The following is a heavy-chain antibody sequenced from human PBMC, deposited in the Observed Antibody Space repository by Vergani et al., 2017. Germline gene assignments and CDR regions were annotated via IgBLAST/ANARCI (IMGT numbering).Heavy chain of an antibody. CDR2: SNAGNGNT. CDR3: ARGLRYXSGGSCYADYYYYGMDV. J-gene: IGHJ6*01. D-gene: IGHD2-15*01. V-gene: IGHV1-3*02. Sequence: QVQLVQSGAEVKKPGASVKVSCKASGYTFTSYAMHWVRQAPGQRLEWMGWSNAGNGNTKYSQEFQGRVTITRDTSASTAYMELSSLRSEDTAVYYCARGLRYXSGGSCYADYYYYGMDVWGQGTTVTVSS. CDR1: GYTFTSYA.